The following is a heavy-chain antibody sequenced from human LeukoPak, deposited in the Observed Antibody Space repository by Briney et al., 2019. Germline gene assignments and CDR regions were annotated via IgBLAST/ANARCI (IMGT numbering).Heavy chain of an antibody. V-gene: IGHV3-21*04. CDR3: AKRGVVIRVILVGFHKEAYYFDS. CDR1: GFTLRSYG. J-gene: IGHJ4*02. CDR2: ISTSSSYI. D-gene: IGHD3-22*01. Sequence: GGSLRLSCVASGFTLRSYGLNWVRQAPGKGLEWVSFISTSSSYIYYGDSVKGRFTISRDNAKNSLFLQMNSLRAEDTAVYFCAKRGVVIRVILVGFHKEAYYFDSWGQGALVTVSS.